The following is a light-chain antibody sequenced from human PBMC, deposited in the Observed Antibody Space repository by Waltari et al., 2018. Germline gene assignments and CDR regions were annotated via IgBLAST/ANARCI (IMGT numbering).Light chain of an antibody. V-gene: IGLV1-40*01. CDR1: NSNIGADYD. CDR2: GAS. J-gene: IGLJ1*01. CDR3: QSYDGSLSGWV. Sequence: QPVLTQPPSVSGAPGQRVTISCTGSNSNIGADYDVPWYQQLPGTAPKLLLTGASHRPSGVPDRFAGSKSCTSASLAITGLQAGDGGDFYCQSYDGSLSGWVFGTGTTVTVL.